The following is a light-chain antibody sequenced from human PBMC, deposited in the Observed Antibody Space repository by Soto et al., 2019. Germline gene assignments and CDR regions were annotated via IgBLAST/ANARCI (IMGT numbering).Light chain of an antibody. CDR2: GAS. CDR3: QQYNHWWT. J-gene: IGKJ1*01. CDR1: QSVSSN. Sequence: EIVLTQSPATLSLSPGERATLSCRASQSVSSNFLAWYQQKPGQAPRLLIYGASTRATGVPGRFSGTGSGTEFTLTISSLQSEDSAVYYCQQYNHWWTFGQGTKVDIK. V-gene: IGKV3-15*01.